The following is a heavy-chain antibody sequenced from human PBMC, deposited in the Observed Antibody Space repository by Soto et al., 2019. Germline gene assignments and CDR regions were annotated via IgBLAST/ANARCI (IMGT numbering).Heavy chain of an antibody. D-gene: IGHD6-6*01. V-gene: IGHV1-69*13. CDR1: GGTFSSYA. Sequence: ASVKGSCKASGGTFSSYAISWVRQAPGQGLEWMGGIIPIFGTANYAQKFQGRVTITADESTSTAYMELSSLRSEDTAVYYCARGQQLATYNWFDPWGQGTLVTVYS. CDR3: ARGQQLATYNWFDP. J-gene: IGHJ5*02. CDR2: IIPIFGTA.